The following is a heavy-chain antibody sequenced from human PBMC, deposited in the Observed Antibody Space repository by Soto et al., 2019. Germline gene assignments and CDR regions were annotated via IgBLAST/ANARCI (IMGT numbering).Heavy chain of an antibody. CDR1: GFTFGDYA. J-gene: IGHJ5*02. V-gene: IGHV3-49*04. CDR2: IRSKAYGGTT. CDR3: TVEDTAMVTWFDP. Sequence: GGSLRLSCTASGFTFGDYAMSWVRQAPGKGLEWVGFIRSKAYGGTTEYAASVKGRFTISRDDSKSIAYLQMNSLKPEDTAVYYCTVEDTAMVTWFDPWGQGTLVTVSS. D-gene: IGHD5-18*01.